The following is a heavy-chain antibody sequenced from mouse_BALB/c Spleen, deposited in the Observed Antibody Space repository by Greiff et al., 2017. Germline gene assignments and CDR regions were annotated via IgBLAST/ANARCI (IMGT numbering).Heavy chain of an antibody. J-gene: IGHJ3*01. V-gene: IGHV3-2*02. D-gene: IGHD2-1*01. CDR3: ARGGNYDRFAY. CDR2: ISYSGST. Sequence: EVKLMESGPGLVKPSQSLSLTCTVTGYSITSDYAWNWIRQFPGNTLEWMGYISYSGSTSYNPSLKSRISITRDTSKNQFFLQLNSVTTEDTATYYCARGGNYDRFAYWGQGTLVTVSA. CDR1: GYSITSDYA.